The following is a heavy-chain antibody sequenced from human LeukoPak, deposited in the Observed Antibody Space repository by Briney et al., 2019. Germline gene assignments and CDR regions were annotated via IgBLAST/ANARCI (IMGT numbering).Heavy chain of an antibody. J-gene: IGHJ5*02. Sequence: SETLSLTRTVSGGSISSSSYSWGWIRQPPGKGLEWIGSIYYSGSTYYNPSLKSRVTISVDTSKNQFSLKLSSVTAADTAVYYCARVLRIFDRVTVAGSKFDPWGQGTLVTVSS. V-gene: IGHV4-39*01. CDR1: GGSISSSSYS. CDR2: IYYSGST. CDR3: ARVLRIFDRVTVAGSKFDP. D-gene: IGHD6-19*01.